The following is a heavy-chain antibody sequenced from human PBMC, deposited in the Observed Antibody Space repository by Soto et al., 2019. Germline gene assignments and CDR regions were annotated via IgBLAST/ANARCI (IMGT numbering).Heavy chain of an antibody. CDR2: ISGSGGST. Sequence: EVQLLESGGGLVQPGGSLRLSCVASGFTFSSYAMTWVRQAPGKGLEWVSAISGSGGSTYYADSVKGRVSISRDNSKNTRYLQMNGLRAEDTAVYYCANDRSAYASWYFDFWGRGTLITVPS. CDR1: GFTFSSYA. J-gene: IGHJ2*01. V-gene: IGHV3-23*01. D-gene: IGHD5-12*01. CDR3: ANDRSAYASWYFDF.